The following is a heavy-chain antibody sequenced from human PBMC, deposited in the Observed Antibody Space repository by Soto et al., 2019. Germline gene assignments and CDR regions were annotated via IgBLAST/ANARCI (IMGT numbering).Heavy chain of an antibody. J-gene: IGHJ5*02. Sequence: WETLSLTCSVSGASISSYYWTWIRQPPGGGLEWIGYMHHTQGTNDNPSLRGRVHMSIDTSMNQFSLRLTSVTAADTAVYYCARVPFVGYFDWLDPWGHGTLVTVSS. CDR3: ARVPFVGYFDWLDP. CDR1: GASISSYY. V-gene: IGHV4-59*01. CDR2: MHHTQGT. D-gene: IGHD3-9*01.